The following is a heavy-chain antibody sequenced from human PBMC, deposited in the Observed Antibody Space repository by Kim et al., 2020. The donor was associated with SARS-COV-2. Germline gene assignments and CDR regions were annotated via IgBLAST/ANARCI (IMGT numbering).Heavy chain of an antibody. CDR3: AKDTGYSSGWPDYYGMDV. CDR2: ISGDGGST. D-gene: IGHD6-19*01. J-gene: IGHJ6*02. Sequence: GGSLRLSCAASGFTFDDYAMHWVRQAPGKGLEWVSLISGDGGSTYYVDSVKGRFTISRDNSKNSLYLQMNSLRTEDTALYYCAKDTGYSSGWPDYYGMDVWGQGTTVTVSS. V-gene: IGHV3-43*02. CDR1: GFTFDDYA.